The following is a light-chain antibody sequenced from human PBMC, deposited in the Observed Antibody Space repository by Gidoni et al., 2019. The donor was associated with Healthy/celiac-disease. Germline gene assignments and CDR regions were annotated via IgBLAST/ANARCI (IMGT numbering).Light chain of an antibody. CDR2: DAS. J-gene: IGKJ3*01. CDR3: QQYDNLLFT. V-gene: IGKV1-33*01. Sequence: DIQMTPSPSSLSASVGDRVTITCQASQDISNYLNWYQQKPGKAPKLLIYDASNLETGVPSRFSGSGSGTDFTFTNSSLQPEDIATYYCQQYDNLLFTFGPGTKVDIK. CDR1: QDISNY.